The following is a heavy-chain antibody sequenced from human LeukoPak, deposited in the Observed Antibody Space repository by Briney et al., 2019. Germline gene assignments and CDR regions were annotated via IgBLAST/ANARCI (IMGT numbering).Heavy chain of an antibody. CDR1: GGTFSSYA. V-gene: IGHV1-69*04. CDR3: ASVGYCSSTSCLTFQK. Sequence: SVKVSCKASGGTFSSYAISWVRQAPGQGLEWMGRIIPILGIANYAQKFQGRVTITADKSTSTAYMELSSLRSEDTAVYYCASVGYCSSTSCLTFQKRGQGSLVTVSS. D-gene: IGHD2-2*01. CDR2: IIPILGIA. J-gene: IGHJ4*02.